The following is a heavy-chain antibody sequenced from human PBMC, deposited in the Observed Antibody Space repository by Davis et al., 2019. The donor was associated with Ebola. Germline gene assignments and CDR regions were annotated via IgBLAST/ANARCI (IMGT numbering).Heavy chain of an antibody. CDR2: IGVSGDTT. Sequence: GESLKISCAASGFTFNNYAMTWVRQAPGKGLEWVSGIGVSGDTTYYADSVKGRFTVSRHNSENTVYLQMNSLRAEDTATYFCAKLHLESYDFWGAYIDVWGKGTTVTVSS. J-gene: IGHJ6*03. CDR3: AKLHLESYDFWGAYIDV. V-gene: IGHV3-23*01. CDR1: GFTFNNYA. D-gene: IGHD3-3*01.